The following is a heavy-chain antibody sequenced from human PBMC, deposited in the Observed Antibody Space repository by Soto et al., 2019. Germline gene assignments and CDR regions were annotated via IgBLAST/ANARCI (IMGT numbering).Heavy chain of an antibody. CDR2: INPNSGAT. CDR1: GYTFTGYF. CDR3: GRGGGTILAPLP. V-gene: IGHV1-2*02. J-gene: IGHJ5*02. Sequence: QVQLVQSGAEVKKPGASVKVSCRASGYTFTGYFMHWVRQAPGQGLEWMGWINPNSGATKYAQKFQGRVTLSRDTCIRTAYMELSGLRSDDTAVYYCGRGGGTILAPLPWGQGTLVTVSS. D-gene: IGHD3-3*01.